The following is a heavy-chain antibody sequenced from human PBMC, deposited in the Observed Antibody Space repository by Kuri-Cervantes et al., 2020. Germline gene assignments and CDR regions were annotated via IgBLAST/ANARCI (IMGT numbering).Heavy chain of an antibody. CDR1: GGSISSSSYY. CDR2: VYFGGGT. J-gene: IGHJ4*02. Sequence: SETLSLTCIVSGGSISSSSYYWGWIRQPPGRGLEWVGTVYFGGGTYYNPSLKSRVTISVDTSKNQFSLKLSSVTAADTAVYYCASGIAATDYWGQGTLVTVSS. D-gene: IGHD6-13*01. CDR3: ASGIAATDY. V-gene: IGHV4-39*01.